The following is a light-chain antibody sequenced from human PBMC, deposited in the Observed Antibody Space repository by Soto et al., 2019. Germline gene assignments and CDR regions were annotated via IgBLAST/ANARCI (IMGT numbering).Light chain of an antibody. CDR2: GAS. V-gene: IGKV3-20*01. Sequence: DIVLTQSPDTLSLSPGERATLSCRASQSVSSNYLAWYPQKPGQAPRLLIYGASTRSTGIPDRFSGSGSGTDFTLAISSLETEDFAVYYCQQYGSSSYTFGQGTRLDIK. CDR3: QQYGSSSYT. CDR1: QSVSSNY. J-gene: IGKJ2*01.